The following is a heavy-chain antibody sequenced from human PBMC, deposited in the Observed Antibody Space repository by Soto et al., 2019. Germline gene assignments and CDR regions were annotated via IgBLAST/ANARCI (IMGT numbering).Heavy chain of an antibody. Sequence: QVQLVQSGAEVKKPGSTVKVSCKASGDAFSSFAISWERQAPGQGLEWMGGIIPIFRTPNYAQKFQGRVTITADEFTNTAYMELSSLRSEDTAVYYCARDKDREQLGGNYYYALDVWGQGTTVIVSS. CDR2: IIPIFRTP. CDR1: GDAFSSFA. CDR3: ARDKDREQLGGNYYYALDV. V-gene: IGHV1-69*12. J-gene: IGHJ6*02. D-gene: IGHD1-1*01.